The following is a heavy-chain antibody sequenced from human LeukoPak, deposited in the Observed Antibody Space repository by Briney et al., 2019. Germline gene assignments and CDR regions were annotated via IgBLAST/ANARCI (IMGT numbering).Heavy chain of an antibody. Sequence: GGSLRLSCAASGFTFSNAWMSWVRQAPGKGLEWVSILYSGSSTYYADSVKGRFTISRDTSRNTLYLQMNSLRAEDTAIYYCARARTYSSGWWYYFDYWGQGTLVTVSS. V-gene: IGHV3-66*01. J-gene: IGHJ4*02. CDR2: LYSGSST. D-gene: IGHD6-19*01. CDR3: ARARTYSSGWWYYFDY. CDR1: GFTFSNAW.